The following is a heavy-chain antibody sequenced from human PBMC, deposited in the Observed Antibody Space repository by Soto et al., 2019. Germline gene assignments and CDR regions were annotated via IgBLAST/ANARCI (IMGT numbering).Heavy chain of an antibody. V-gene: IGHV2-70*01. CDR1: GFSLSAPGMC. CDR3: ARLCSGTPGYGMDV. J-gene: IGHJ6*02. D-gene: IGHD3-3*01. Sequence: SGPTLVNPTQTLTLTCDFSGFSLSAPGMCLSWIRQPPGKALEWLALVDWADNKYYTTSLKTRLTISEDTSRSQVVLTMANMDPVDTGTYFCARLCSGTPGYGMDVWGQGTTVTVSS. CDR2: VDWADNK.